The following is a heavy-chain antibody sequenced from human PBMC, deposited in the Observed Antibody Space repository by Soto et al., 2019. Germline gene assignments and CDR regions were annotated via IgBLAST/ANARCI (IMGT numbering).Heavy chain of an antibody. D-gene: IGHD6-19*01. V-gene: IGHV1-18*01. Sequence: ASVKVSCKASGYTFTSYGISWGRQAPGQGLEWMGWISAYNGNTNYAQKLQGRVTMTTDTSTSTAYMELRSLRSDDTAVYYCAREWVAVAGTAAFDIWGQGTMVTVSS. CDR3: AREWVAVAGTAAFDI. J-gene: IGHJ3*02. CDR1: GYTFTSYG. CDR2: ISAYNGNT.